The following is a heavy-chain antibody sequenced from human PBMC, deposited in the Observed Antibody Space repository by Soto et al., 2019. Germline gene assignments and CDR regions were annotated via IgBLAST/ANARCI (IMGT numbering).Heavy chain of an antibody. CDR2: IYYSGST. J-gene: IGHJ6*02. D-gene: IGHD5-18*01. CDR1: GGSVSSGSYY. Sequence: SETLSLTCTVSGGSVSSGSYYWSWIRQPPGKGLEWIGYIYYSGSTNYNPSLKSRVTISVDTPKNQFSLKLSSVTAADTAVYYCARDQGVDTAMAVEYYYYGMDVWGQGTTVTVSS. V-gene: IGHV4-61*01. CDR3: ARDQGVDTAMAVEYYYYGMDV.